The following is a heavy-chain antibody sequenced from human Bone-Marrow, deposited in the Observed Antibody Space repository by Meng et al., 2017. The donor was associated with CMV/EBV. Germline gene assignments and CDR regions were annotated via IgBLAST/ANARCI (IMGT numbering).Heavy chain of an antibody. D-gene: IGHD3-10*01. CDR3: AKEGYYGSGYGMDV. CDR2: ISSSSSTI. V-gene: IGHV3-48*04. J-gene: IGHJ6*02. CDR1: GFTFSSYS. Sequence: GGSLRLSCAASGFTFSSYSMNWVRQAPGKGLEWVSYISSSSSTIYYADSVKGRFTISRDNAKNSLYLQMNSLRAEDTAVYYCAKEGYYGSGYGMDVWGQGTTVTVSS.